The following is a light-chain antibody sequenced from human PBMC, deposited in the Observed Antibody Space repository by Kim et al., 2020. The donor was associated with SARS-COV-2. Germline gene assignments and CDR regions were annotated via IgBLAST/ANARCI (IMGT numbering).Light chain of an antibody. CDR3: SSYTSTSNLV. J-gene: IGLJ1*01. CDR1: TSDFGGYNY. CDR2: EVS. V-gene: IGLV2-14*01. Sequence: QSVLTQPASVSGSPGQSITISCTGTTSDFGGYNYVSWYQQHPGQAPKLMIYEVSDRPPGVSNRFSGYKSGNTASLTISGLQAEDEADYYCSSYTSTSNLVFGSGTKVTVL.